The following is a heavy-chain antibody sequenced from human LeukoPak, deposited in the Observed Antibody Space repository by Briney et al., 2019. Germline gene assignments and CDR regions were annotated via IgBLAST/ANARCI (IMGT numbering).Heavy chain of an antibody. Sequence: ASVKVSCKASGSTFTVYYMHWVRQALGQGLGWVGWIIANSGGRGYAQKFQGRVTMTRDTSISTAYMDLSRLRSDDTAVYYSAREEMATILCDHWGQGTLVTVSS. CDR3: AREEMATILCDH. J-gene: IGHJ4*02. CDR2: IIANSGGR. D-gene: IGHD5-24*01. CDR1: GSTFTVYY. V-gene: IGHV1-2*02.